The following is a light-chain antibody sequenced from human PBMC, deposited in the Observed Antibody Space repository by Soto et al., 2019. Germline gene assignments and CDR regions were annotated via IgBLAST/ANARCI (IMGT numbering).Light chain of an antibody. J-gene: IGKJ1*01. Sequence: DIQMTQSPSTLSASVGDRVTITCRASQSIDNWLAWYQQKPGKAPNLMIYDASSLEAGVPSRFSGSGSGTEFTLTISSLQPDDFATYYCQQYNTDWTFGQGTKVEIK. CDR2: DAS. V-gene: IGKV1-5*01. CDR3: QQYNTDWT. CDR1: QSIDNW.